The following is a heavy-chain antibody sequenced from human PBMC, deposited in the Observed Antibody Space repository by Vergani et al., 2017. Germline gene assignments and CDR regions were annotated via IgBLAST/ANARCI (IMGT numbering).Heavy chain of an antibody. Sequence: EVQLVESGGGLVQPGRSLRLSCAASGFTFDDYAMNWVRQAPGKGLEWVSGISWNSGRIGYADSVKGRFTISRDNAMNSLYLQMNSLRAEDTALYYCAKGLGYCSGGSCAVAFDYWGQGTLVTVSS. CDR2: ISWNSGRI. D-gene: IGHD2-15*01. CDR1: GFTFDDYA. CDR3: AKGLGYCSGGSCAVAFDY. J-gene: IGHJ4*02. V-gene: IGHV3-9*01.